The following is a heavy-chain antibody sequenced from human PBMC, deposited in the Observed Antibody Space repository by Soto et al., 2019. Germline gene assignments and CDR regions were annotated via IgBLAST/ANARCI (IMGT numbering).Heavy chain of an antibody. Sequence: GGSLRLSCAASGFTFSSYAMSWVRQAPGKGLEWVSAISGSGGSTYYADSVKGRFTISRDNSKNTLYLQMNSLRAEDTAVYYCAKMGPHCTNGVCSIGYWGQGTLVTVSS. D-gene: IGHD2-8*01. J-gene: IGHJ4*02. CDR1: GFTFSSYA. V-gene: IGHV3-23*01. CDR3: AKMGPHCTNGVCSIGY. CDR2: ISGSGGST.